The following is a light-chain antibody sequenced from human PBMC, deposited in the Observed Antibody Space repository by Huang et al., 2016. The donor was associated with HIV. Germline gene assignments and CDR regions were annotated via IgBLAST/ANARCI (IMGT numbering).Light chain of an antibody. CDR3: QQYAGSPWT. CDR1: QSISADY. V-gene: IGKV3-20*01. Sequence: EIVLTQSPGTLSLSPGERATLSCRASQSISADYLAWYQQNPGQAPRLLIYAASSTATGIPDRFSGSGSGTDFTRTSYRLEPEDFAVYFCQQYAGSPWTFGQGTKVEIK. J-gene: IGKJ1*01. CDR2: AAS.